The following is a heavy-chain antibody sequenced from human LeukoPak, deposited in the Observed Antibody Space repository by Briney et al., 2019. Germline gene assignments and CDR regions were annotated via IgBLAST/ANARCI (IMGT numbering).Heavy chain of an antibody. Sequence: SETLSLTCTVSGGSISSSSYYWGWIRQPPGKGLEWIGSIYYSGSTYNNRSLKRRLTISIDTSKNQFSLRLSSVTAADTAVYYCTREVEGYSYASGRFLHFDPWGQGTLVTVSS. CDR3: TREVEGYSYASGRFLHFDP. CDR1: GGSISSSSYY. J-gene: IGHJ5*02. CDR2: IYYSGST. D-gene: IGHD3-10*01. V-gene: IGHV4-39*07.